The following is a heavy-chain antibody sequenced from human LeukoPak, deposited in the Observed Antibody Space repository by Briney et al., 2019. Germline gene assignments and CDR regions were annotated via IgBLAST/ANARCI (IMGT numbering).Heavy chain of an antibody. CDR2: ISGYKGNT. Sequence: ASVKVSCKASGYTFTSYGTSWVRHAPGQGPEWMGWISGYKGNTNYAQKFQGRVTMTTDTSTSTAYMEVRGLRSDDTAIYYCARDRSTAAHEYWGQGTLVTVSS. CDR3: ARDRSTAAHEY. D-gene: IGHD2-2*01. V-gene: IGHV1-18*01. J-gene: IGHJ4*02. CDR1: GYTFTSYG.